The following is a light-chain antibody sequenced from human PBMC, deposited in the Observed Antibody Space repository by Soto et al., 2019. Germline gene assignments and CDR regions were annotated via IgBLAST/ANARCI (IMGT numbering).Light chain of an antibody. CDR2: GAS. V-gene: IGKV3-15*01. CDR3: QQYNNWPPYT. J-gene: IGKJ2*01. CDR1: QSVSSN. Sequence: EIVMTQSPATLSVSPGERATLSCSASQSVSSNFAWYQQKPGQAPRLLIYGASTRATGITARFSGSGSGTEFTLTISSLQSEDFAVYYCQQYNNWPPYTFGQGTKLEIK.